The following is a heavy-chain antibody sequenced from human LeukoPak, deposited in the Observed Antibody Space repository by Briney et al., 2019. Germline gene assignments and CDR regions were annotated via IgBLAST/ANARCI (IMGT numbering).Heavy chain of an antibody. V-gene: IGHV3-53*01. CDR1: GFTVSSNY. CDR3: AKGGYGYSNDAFDI. CDR2: IYSGGTT. Sequence: GGSLRLSCAASGFTVSSNYMSWVRQAPGKGLEWVPVIYSGGTTYYADSVKGRFTISRDNSKNTLYLQMNSLRAEDTAVYYCAKGGYGYSNDAFDIWGQGTMVTVSS. D-gene: IGHD5-18*01. J-gene: IGHJ3*02.